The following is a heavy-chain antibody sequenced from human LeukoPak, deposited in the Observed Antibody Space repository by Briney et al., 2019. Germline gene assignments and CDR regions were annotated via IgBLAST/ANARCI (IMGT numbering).Heavy chain of an antibody. J-gene: IGHJ6*03. CDR3: ARGHSTKRGYYYYYMDV. CDR2: ISWNSGSM. V-gene: IGHV3-9*01. Sequence: GGSLRLSCAASGFTFDDYAMQWVRQAPGKGLEWVSSISWNSGSMAYAASVKGRFTISRDNAKNSLYLQMNSLRAEDTAVYYCARGHSTKRGYYYYYMDVWGKGTTVTVSS. D-gene: IGHD6-13*01. CDR1: GFTFDDYA.